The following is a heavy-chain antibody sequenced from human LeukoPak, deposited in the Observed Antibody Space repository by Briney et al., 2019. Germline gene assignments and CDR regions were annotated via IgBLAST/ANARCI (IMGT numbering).Heavy chain of an antibody. D-gene: IGHD6-19*01. CDR2: ISSSGSTI. CDR1: GFTFSDYY. V-gene: IGHV3-11*01. Sequence: NPGGCLSLSCAASGFTFSDYYMSWIRRAPGKGLEWVSYISSSGSTIYYADSVKGRFTISRDNAKNSLYLQMNSLRAEDTAVYYCARESRVAVAGFDYWGQGTLVTVSS. J-gene: IGHJ4*02. CDR3: ARESRVAVAGFDY.